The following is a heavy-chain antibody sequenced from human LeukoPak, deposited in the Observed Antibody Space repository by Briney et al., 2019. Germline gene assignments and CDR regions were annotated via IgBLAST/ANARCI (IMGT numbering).Heavy chain of an antibody. D-gene: IGHD2-21*01. V-gene: IGHV3-30*02. CDR3: AKDIVVVMGSNLFDP. CDR1: GFTFSSYG. Sequence: GGSLRLSCAASGFTFSSYGMHWVRQAPGKGLEWVAFIRYDGSNKYYADSVKGRFTISRDNSKNTLYLQMNSLRAEDTAVYYCAKDIVVVMGSNLFDPWGQGTLVTVSS. J-gene: IGHJ5*02. CDR2: IRYDGSNK.